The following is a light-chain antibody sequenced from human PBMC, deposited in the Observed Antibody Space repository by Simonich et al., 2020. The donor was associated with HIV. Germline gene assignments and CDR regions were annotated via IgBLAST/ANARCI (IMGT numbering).Light chain of an antibody. CDR2: WAS. J-gene: IGKJ2*01. CDR3: QQYYSTPYT. CDR1: QSVSSSY. V-gene: IGKV4-1*01. Sequence: EIVLTQSPGTLSLSPGERATLTCRANQSVSSSYLAWYQQKPGQPPKLLIYWASTRESGVPDRFSGSGSGTDFTLTISSLQAEDVAVYYCQQYYSTPYTFGQGTKLEIK.